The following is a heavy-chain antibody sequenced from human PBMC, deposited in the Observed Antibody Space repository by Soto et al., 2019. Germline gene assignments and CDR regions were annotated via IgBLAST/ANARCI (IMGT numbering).Heavy chain of an antibody. CDR1: GYTFTSYG. J-gene: IGHJ4*02. D-gene: IGHD3-22*01. V-gene: IGHV1-18*04. Sequence: ASVKVSCKASGYTFTSYGISWVRQAPGQGLEWKGWISAYNGNTNYAQKLQGRVTMTTDTSTSTAYMELSSLRSEDTAVYYCARDRKYYYDSSGYCLGYWGQGTLVTVSS. CDR3: ARDRKYYYDSSGYCLGY. CDR2: ISAYNGNT.